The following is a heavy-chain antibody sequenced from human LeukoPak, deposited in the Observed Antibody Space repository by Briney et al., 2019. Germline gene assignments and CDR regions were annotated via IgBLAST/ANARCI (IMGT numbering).Heavy chain of an antibody. CDR3: TRGRRDGYNYVDI. Sequence: SETLSLTCTVSGGSISSHYWSWIRQPPGKGLEWIGYISYSGSTNYNPSLKSRVTMSVDTSKNQFSLKLSSVTAADTAVYYCTRGRRDGYNYVDIWGQGTLVTVSS. D-gene: IGHD5-24*01. CDR2: ISYSGST. J-gene: IGHJ4*02. V-gene: IGHV4-59*11. CDR1: GGSISSHY.